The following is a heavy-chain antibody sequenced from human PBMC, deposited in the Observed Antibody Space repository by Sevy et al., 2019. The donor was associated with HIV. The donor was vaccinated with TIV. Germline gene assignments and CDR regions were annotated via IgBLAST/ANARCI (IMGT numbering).Heavy chain of an antibody. J-gene: IGHJ4*02. CDR1: GFTFTRYA. D-gene: IGHD3-16*01. CDR3: ARDPHSVPHWGSFDS. V-gene: IGHV3-30-3*01. CDR2: VSKEGTNK. Sequence: GGSLRLSCEASGFTFTRYAFHWVRQAPGKGLEWVAVVSKEGTNKYYADSVKGRFTISRDNSTNTLYLQMHSLRADDTAVYFCARDPHSVPHWGSFDSWGEGTLVTVSS.